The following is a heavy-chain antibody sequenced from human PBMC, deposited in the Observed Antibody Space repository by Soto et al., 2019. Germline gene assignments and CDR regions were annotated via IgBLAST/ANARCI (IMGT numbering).Heavy chain of an antibody. CDR2: IYYSGST. V-gene: IGHV4-30-4*01. D-gene: IGHD4-17*01. Sequence: SETLSLTCTVSGGSISSGDYFWSWIRQPPGKGLEWIGYIYYSGSTYYNPSLKSRVTISVDTSMNQFSLKLRFVTAADTAVYFCARTGGRDDSGDCVELDWGKGTLFTVSS. CDR3: ARTGGRDDSGDCVELD. CDR1: GGSISSGDYF. J-gene: IGHJ4*02.